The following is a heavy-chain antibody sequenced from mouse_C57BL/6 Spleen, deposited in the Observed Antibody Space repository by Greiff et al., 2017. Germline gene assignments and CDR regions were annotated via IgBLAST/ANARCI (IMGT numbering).Heavy chain of an antibody. CDR3: ARNSMDY. Sequence: VQLQQSGAELVKPGASVKLSCTASGFNIKDYYMHWVKQRTEQGLEWIGRIDPEDGETKYALKFQGKATITADTSSNTAYLQLSSLTSEDTAVYYCARNSMDYWGQGTSVTVSS. CDR1: GFNIKDYY. J-gene: IGHJ4*01. CDR2: IDPEDGET. V-gene: IGHV14-2*01.